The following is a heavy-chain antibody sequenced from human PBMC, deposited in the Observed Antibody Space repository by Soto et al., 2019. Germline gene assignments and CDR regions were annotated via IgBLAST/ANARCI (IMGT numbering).Heavy chain of an antibody. CDR3: AREGYYYDSSGYYYFDY. CDR2: IIPIFGTA. CDR1: GGTFSSYA. J-gene: IGHJ4*02. Sequence: SVKVSRQASGGTFSSYAISWGRQAPGQGLEWMGGIIPIFGTANYAQKFQGRVTITADESTSTAYMELSSLRSEDTAVYYCAREGYYYDSSGYYYFDYWGQGTLVTVSS. V-gene: IGHV1-69*01. D-gene: IGHD3-22*01.